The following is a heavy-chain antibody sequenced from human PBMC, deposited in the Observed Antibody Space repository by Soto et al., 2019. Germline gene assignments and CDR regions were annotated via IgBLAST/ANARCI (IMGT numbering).Heavy chain of an antibody. Sequence: QVQLQQWGAGLLKPSETLSLTCAVYGGSFSGYYWSWIRQPPGKGLEWIGEINHSGSTNYNPSLKSRVSISVNSSKNQFSPKLSSVTAADTAVYYCARQRGYSYGYNDYWGQGTLVTVSS. J-gene: IGHJ4*02. CDR3: ARQRGYSYGYNDY. D-gene: IGHD5-18*01. CDR1: GGSFSGYY. V-gene: IGHV4-34*01. CDR2: INHSGST.